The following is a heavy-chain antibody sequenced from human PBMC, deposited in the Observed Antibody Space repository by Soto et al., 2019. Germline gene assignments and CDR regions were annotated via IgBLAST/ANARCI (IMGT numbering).Heavy chain of an antibody. CDR3: ARGGYYDSSGLNWFDP. D-gene: IGHD3-22*01. Sequence: SGGSLRLSCAASGFPFSSYAMHWVRPAPGKGLEWVAVISYDGSNKYYADSVKGRFTISRDNSKNTLYLQMNSLRAEDTAVYYCARGGYYDSSGLNWFDPWGQGTLVTVSS. V-gene: IGHV3-30-3*01. CDR2: ISYDGSNK. CDR1: GFPFSSYA. J-gene: IGHJ5*02.